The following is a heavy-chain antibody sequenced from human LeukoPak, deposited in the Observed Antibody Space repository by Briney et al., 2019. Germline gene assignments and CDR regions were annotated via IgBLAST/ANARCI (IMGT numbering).Heavy chain of an antibody. CDR2: ISYDGSNK. D-gene: IGHD2-2*01. V-gene: IGHV3-30*12. CDR1: GITFRSYG. CDR3: AREGANCSSTSCSYNWFDP. J-gene: IGHJ5*02. Sequence: GGSLRLSCAASGITFRSYGMHWVRQAPGKGLERVAVISYDGSNKYYADSVKGRFTISRDNSKNTLYLQMNSLRAEDTAVYYCAREGANCSSTSCSYNWFDPWGQGTLVAVSS.